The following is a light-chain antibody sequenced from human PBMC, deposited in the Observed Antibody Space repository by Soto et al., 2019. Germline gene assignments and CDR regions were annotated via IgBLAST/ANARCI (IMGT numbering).Light chain of an antibody. CDR2: DVT. V-gene: IGLV2-14*03. Sequence: QSALTQPASVSESPGQSITISCTGTSSDIGAYNYVSWYQQHPGKAPKLMIYDVTNRPSGVSNRFSGSKSGNTASLTISGLQAEDEADYYCSSYTTSSTLVFGGGTKLTVL. CDR1: SSDIGAYNY. CDR3: SSYTTSSTLV. J-gene: IGLJ3*02.